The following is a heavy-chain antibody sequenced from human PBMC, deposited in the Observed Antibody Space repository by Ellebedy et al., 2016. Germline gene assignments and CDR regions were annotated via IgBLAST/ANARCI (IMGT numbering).Heavy chain of an antibody. CDR3: AREWDY. CDR2: IDQNGSDT. CDR1: GFTFSSHW. V-gene: IGHV3-7*01. Sequence: GGSLRLSCAASGFTFSSHWMSWVRQPPGKGLEWVGNIDQNGSDTYYVDSVKGRFTISRDNAKNSLNLQMNNLRVEDTAVYYCAREWDYWGQGTLVTVSS. J-gene: IGHJ4*02.